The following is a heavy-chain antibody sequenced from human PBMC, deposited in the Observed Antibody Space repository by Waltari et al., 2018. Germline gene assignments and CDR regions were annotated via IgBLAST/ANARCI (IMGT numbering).Heavy chain of an antibody. V-gene: IGHV1-69*08. D-gene: IGHD3-3*01. CDR2: IIPIFGTA. J-gene: IGHJ3*02. CDR3: ARQGPTNYDFWSNAFDI. Sequence: QVQLVQSGAEVKKPGSSVKVSCKASGGTFSSYAISWVRQAPGQGLEWMGRIIPIFGTANYAQKFQGRVTITADKSTSTAYMELSSVTAADTAVYYCARQGPTNYDFWSNAFDIWGQGTMVTVSS. CDR1: GGTFSSYA.